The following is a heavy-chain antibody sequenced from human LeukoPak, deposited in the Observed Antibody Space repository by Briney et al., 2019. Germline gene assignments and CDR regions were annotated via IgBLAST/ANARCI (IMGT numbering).Heavy chain of an antibody. CDR1: GGTFSSYA. D-gene: IGHD6-6*01. Sequence: SVKVSCKASGGTFSSYAISWVRQAPGQGLEWMGGIIPIFGTANYAQKFQGRVTITADESTSTAYMELSSLRSEDTAVYYCARGTPTARLTPGYWGQGTLVTVSS. V-gene: IGHV1-69*13. J-gene: IGHJ4*02. CDR2: IIPIFGTA. CDR3: ARGTPTARLTPGY.